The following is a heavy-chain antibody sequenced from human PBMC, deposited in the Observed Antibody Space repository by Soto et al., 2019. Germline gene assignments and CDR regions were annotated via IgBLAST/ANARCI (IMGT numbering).Heavy chain of an antibody. V-gene: IGHV1-18*01. CDR2: ISAYNGNT. J-gene: IGHJ6*02. CDR1: GYTFTSYG. D-gene: IGHD2-15*01. CDR3: ARGSVYCSGGSCYSHRSGDYYGMDV. Sequence: QVQLVQSGAEVKKPGASVKVSCKASGYTFTSYGISWVRQAPGQGLEWMGWISAYNGNTNYAQKLQGRVTMTTDTSTSTAYMELRSLRSDDTAVYYCARGSVYCSGGSCYSHRSGDYYGMDVWGQGTTVTVSS.